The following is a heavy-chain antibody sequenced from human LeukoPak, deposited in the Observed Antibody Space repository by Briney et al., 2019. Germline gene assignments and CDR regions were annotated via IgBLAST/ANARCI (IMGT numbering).Heavy chain of an antibody. CDR2: ISPNSGDT. V-gene: IGHV1-2*02. Sequence: ASVKVSCKASGYTFTDYYMHWVRQAPGQGLEWMGWISPNSGDTNYAQKFQGRVTMTKDTTVSTAYMGLSSLRSDDTAVYYCARDRIVIVGASNYWGQGTLVTVSS. D-gene: IGHD1-26*01. CDR3: ARDRIVIVGASNY. J-gene: IGHJ4*02. CDR1: GYTFTDYY.